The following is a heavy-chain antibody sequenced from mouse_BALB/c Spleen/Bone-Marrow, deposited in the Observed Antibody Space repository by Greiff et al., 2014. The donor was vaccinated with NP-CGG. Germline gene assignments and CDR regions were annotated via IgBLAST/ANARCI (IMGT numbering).Heavy chain of an antibody. CDR2: IDPGTGGT. J-gene: IGHJ4*01. CDR1: GYTFTDYE. CDR3: TRSLYGNYVMDF. V-gene: IGHV1-15*01. Sequence: VQLQQSGAELVRPGASVALSCKASGYTFTDYEMHWVKQTPVHGLEWIGAIDPGTGGTAYNQKFKGKATLTADKSSSTAYMELRSLTSEDSAVYYCTRSLYGNYVMDFWGQGTSVTVSS. D-gene: IGHD2-1*01.